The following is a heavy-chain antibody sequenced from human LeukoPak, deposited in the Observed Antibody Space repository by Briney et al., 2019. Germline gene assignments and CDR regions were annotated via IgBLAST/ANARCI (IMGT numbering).Heavy chain of an antibody. CDR2: IWYDGSNK. CDR3: AREIVDYYVSSGGDY. V-gene: IGHV3-33*01. CDR1: GFTFSSYG. D-gene: IGHD3-22*01. Sequence: GGSLRLSCAASGFTFSSYGMHWVRQAPGKGLEWVAVIWYDGSNKYYADSVKGRFTISRDNSKNTLYLQMNSLRAEDTAVYYCAREIVDYYVSSGGDYWGQGALVTVSS. J-gene: IGHJ4*02.